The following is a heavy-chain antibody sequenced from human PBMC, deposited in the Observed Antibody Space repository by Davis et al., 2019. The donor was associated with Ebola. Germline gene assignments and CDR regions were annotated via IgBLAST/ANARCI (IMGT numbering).Heavy chain of an antibody. CDR1: GFTFSSYS. D-gene: IGHD3-22*01. CDR3: ARARYYYYDSSGYYGGDVYYYMDV. J-gene: IGHJ6*03. V-gene: IGHV3-21*01. CDR2: ISSSSSYI. Sequence: GESLKISCAASGFTFSSYSMNWVRQAPGKGLEWVSSISSSSSYIYYADSVKGRFTISRDNAKNSLYLQMNSLRAEDTAVYYCARARYYYYDSSGYYGGDVYYYMDVWGKGTTVTVSS.